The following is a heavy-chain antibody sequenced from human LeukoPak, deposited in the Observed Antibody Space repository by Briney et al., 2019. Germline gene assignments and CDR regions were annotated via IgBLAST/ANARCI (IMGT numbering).Heavy chain of an antibody. Sequence: SVKVSCKASGGTFSSYAISWVRQAPGQGLEWMGGIIPIFGTANYAQKFQGRVTITADESTSTAYMELSSLRSEDTAVYYCAGSNSSSWYYNYMDVWGKGTMVTVSS. J-gene: IGHJ6*03. CDR2: IIPIFGTA. CDR1: GGTFSSYA. V-gene: IGHV1-69*13. CDR3: AGSNSSSWYYNYMDV. D-gene: IGHD6-13*01.